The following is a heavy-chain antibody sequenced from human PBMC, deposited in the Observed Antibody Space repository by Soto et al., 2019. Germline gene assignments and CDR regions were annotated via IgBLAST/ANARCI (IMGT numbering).Heavy chain of an antibody. Sequence: GGSLRLSCAAPGFTFSSYAMSWVRQAPGKGLEWVSAISGSGGSTYYADSVKGRFTISRDNSKNTLYLQMNSLRAEDTAVYYCAKMSKLQPRAYYFDYWGQGTLVTVSS. D-gene: IGHD1-1*01. CDR2: ISGSGGST. CDR1: GFTFSSYA. J-gene: IGHJ4*02. CDR3: AKMSKLQPRAYYFDY. V-gene: IGHV3-23*01.